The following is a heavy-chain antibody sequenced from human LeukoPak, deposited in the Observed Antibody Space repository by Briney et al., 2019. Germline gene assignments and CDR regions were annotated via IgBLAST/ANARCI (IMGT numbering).Heavy chain of an antibody. V-gene: IGHV1-2*02. Sequence: ASVKVSCKASGYMFSTYGLIWVRQAPGQGLEWMGWINPNSGGTNYAQKFQGRVTMTRDTSISTAYMELNRLRSDDTAVYFCARGEVGATVDYWGQGTLVTVSS. D-gene: IGHD1-26*01. CDR1: GYMFSTYG. J-gene: IGHJ4*02. CDR3: ARGEVGATVDY. CDR2: INPNSGGT.